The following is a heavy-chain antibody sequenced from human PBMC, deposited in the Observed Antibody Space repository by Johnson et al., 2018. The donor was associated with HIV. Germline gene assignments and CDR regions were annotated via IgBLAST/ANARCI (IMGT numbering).Heavy chain of an antibody. V-gene: IGHV3-66*01. D-gene: IGHD6-13*01. CDR1: GFTVSSNY. CDR2: IYSGGSI. J-gene: IGHJ3*02. Sequence: MQLVESGGGLVQPGGSLRLSCAASGFTVSSNYMSWVRQAPGKGLEWVSVIYSGGSIYYSDSVTGRSSISRDNSKNTLYLQMNSMRAEDTAVYYCARGALQRGSWYGRDAFDIWGQGTMVTVSS. CDR3: ARGALQRGSWYGRDAFDI.